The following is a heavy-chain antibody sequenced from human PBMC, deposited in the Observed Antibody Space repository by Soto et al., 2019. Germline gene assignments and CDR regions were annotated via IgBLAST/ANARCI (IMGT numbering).Heavy chain of an antibody. CDR1: GGSISSYY. CDR2: IYYSGST. Sequence: SETLSLTCTVSGGSISSYYWSWIRQPPGKGLEWIGYIYYSGSTNYNPSLKSRVTISVDTSKNQFSLKLSSVTAADTAVYYCARGGATAYYFDYWGQGTLVTAPQ. CDR3: ARGGATAYYFDY. D-gene: IGHD1-26*01. J-gene: IGHJ4*02. V-gene: IGHV4-59*01.